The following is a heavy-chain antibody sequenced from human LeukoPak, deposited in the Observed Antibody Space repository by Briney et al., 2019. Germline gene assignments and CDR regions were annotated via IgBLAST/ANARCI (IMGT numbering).Heavy chain of an antibody. D-gene: IGHD3-22*01. Sequence: GGSLRLSCAASGFTFSSYSMNWVRQAPGKGLEWVSYISSSSRAIYYADSVKGRFTISRDNSKKTLYLQMNSLRAEDTAVYYCAKDSSSGYPFQDWGQGTLVTVSS. CDR2: ISSSSRAI. V-gene: IGHV3-48*01. CDR3: AKDSSSGYPFQD. CDR1: GFTFSSYS. J-gene: IGHJ1*01.